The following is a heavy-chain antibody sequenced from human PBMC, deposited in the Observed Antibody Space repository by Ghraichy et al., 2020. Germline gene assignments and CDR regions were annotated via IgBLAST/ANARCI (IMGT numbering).Heavy chain of an antibody. J-gene: IGHJ4*02. CDR1: GFTLSDYH. CDR2: CTNKANGHST. V-gene: IGHV3-72*01. CDR3: GRATGY. D-gene: IGHD1-14*01. Sequence: GALRLSCAASGFTLSDYHMDWVRQAPGKGLEWVGRCTNKANGHSTEYAASVKGRFTISTDDSKNSLYLQMDSLKTEDTAIYYCGRATGYWGQGTLVTVSS.